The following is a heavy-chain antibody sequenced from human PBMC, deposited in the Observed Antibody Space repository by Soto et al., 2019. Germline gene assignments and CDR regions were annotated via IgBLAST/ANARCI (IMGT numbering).Heavy chain of an antibody. CDR2: IYHSGST. V-gene: IGHV4-30-2*01. Sequence: SETLSLTCAVSGGSISSGGYSWSWIRQPPGKGLEWIGYIYHSGSTYYNPSLKSRVTISVDRSKNQFSLKLSSVTAADTAVYYCAREARGYCSGGSCYYNWFDPWRQGTLVPVSS. D-gene: IGHD2-15*01. J-gene: IGHJ5*02. CDR3: AREARGYCSGGSCYYNWFDP. CDR1: GGSISSGGYS.